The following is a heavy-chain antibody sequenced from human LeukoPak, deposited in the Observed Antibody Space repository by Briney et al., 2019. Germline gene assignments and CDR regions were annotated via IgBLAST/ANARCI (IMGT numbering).Heavy chain of an antibody. CDR1: GGSISSSSYY. Sequence: SETLSLTCTVSGGSISSSSYYWGWIRQPPGKGLEWIGSIYYSGSTYYNPSLKSRVTISVDTSKNQFSLKLSSVTAADTAVYYCASRIAAAENFDYWGQGTLVTVSS. CDR3: ASRIAAAENFDY. D-gene: IGHD6-13*01. J-gene: IGHJ4*02. V-gene: IGHV4-39*01. CDR2: IYYSGST.